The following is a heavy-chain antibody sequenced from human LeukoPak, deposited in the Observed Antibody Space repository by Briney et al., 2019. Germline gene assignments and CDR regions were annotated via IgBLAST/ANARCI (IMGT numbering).Heavy chain of an antibody. CDR1: GGSISSYY. V-gene: IGHV4-59*01. Sequence: SETLSLTCTVSGGSISSYYWSWIRQPPGKGLGWIGYIYYSGSTNYNPSLKSRVTISVDTSKNQFSLKLSSVTAADTAVYYCARVEGTGYYYMDVWGKGTTVTVSS. D-gene: IGHD1-1*01. CDR2: IYYSGST. J-gene: IGHJ6*03. CDR3: ARVEGTGYYYMDV.